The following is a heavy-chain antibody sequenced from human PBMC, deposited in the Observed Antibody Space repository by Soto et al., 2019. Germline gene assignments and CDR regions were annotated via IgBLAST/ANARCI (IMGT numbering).Heavy chain of an antibody. CDR2: IYYSGST. V-gene: IGHV4-31*03. Sequence: SETLSLTCTVSGGSISSGGYYWSWIRQHPGKGLEWIGYIYYSGSTYYNPSLKSRVTISVDTSKNQFSLKLSPVTAADTAVYYCARDLLGFGELVRFYYYYGMDVWGQGTTVTVSS. J-gene: IGHJ6*02. CDR3: ARDLLGFGELVRFYYYYGMDV. D-gene: IGHD3-10*01. CDR1: GGSISSGGYY.